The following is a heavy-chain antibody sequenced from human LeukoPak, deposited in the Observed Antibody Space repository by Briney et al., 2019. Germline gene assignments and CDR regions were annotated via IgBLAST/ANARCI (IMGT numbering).Heavy chain of an antibody. Sequence: GGSPRLSCAASGFTFSSYWMHWVRQAPGKGLVWVSRINSDGSSTSYADSVKGRFTISRDNAKNTLYLQMNSLRAEDMAVYYCARLYCRGGSCYSGDAFDIWGQGTMVTVSS. CDR1: GFTFSSYW. J-gene: IGHJ3*02. CDR3: ARLYCRGGSCYSGDAFDI. CDR2: INSDGSST. D-gene: IGHD2-15*01. V-gene: IGHV3-74*01.